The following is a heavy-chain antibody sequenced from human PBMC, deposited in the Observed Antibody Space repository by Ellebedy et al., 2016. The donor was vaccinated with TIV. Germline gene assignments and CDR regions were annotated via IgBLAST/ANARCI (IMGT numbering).Heavy chain of an antibody. CDR3: ARKVPAPTTVPPNWYFDL. CDR2: ISTSSSYI. J-gene: IGHJ2*01. Sequence: GESLKISCVASGFTFSNYNMNWVRQAPGKGLEWVSSISTSSSYIYYADSVKGRFTISRDNAKNSLFLQMTSLRAEDTAVYYCARKVPAPTTVPPNWYFDLWGRGTLVTVSS. CDR1: GFTFSNYN. D-gene: IGHD4-17*01. V-gene: IGHV3-21*01.